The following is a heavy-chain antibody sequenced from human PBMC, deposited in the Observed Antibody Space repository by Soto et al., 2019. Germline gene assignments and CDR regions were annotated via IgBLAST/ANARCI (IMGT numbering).Heavy chain of an antibody. J-gene: IGHJ3*02. CDR3: ASFFRGYCSGGSRYSYAFDI. D-gene: IGHD2-15*01. CDR2: IYYSGST. CDR1: GGSISSSSYY. Sequence: QLQLQESGPGLVKPSETLSLTCTVSGGSISSSSYYWGWIRQPPGKGLEWIGSIYYSGSTYYNPSLKSRVTISVDTSKNQFSLTLSSVTAADTAVYYCASFFRGYCSGGSRYSYAFDIWGQGTMVTVSS. V-gene: IGHV4-39*01.